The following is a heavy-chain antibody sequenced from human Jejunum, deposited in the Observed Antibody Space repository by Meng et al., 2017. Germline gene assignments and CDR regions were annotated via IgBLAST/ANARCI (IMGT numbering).Heavy chain of an antibody. Sequence: QMQQQEAGAGMATPSETLSLTGAGYGGSISNVGYYWGWIRQSPGKGLEWIGSIFYSGTTYYIQSLMSLVTISIDTSKNQFSRKMNSVKAADTAVYYCARDTAGFGPWGQGTLVTVSS. CDR2: IFYSGTT. V-gene: IGHV4-39*07. D-gene: IGHD6-13*01. J-gene: IGHJ5*02. CDR3: ARDTAGFGP. CDR1: GGSISNVGYY.